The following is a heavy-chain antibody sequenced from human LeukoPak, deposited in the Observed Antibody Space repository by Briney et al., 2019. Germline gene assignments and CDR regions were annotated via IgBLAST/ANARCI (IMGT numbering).Heavy chain of an antibody. D-gene: IGHD5-24*01. Sequence: GGSLRLSCAASGFTFSSYAMYWVRQAPGKGLEWVSAISGSGGDTYYADSVKGRFTISRDNSKNTLYLQMNSLRAEDTAVYYCAKDMDGYKLFDYWGQGTLVTVSS. CDR2: ISGSGGDT. CDR3: AKDMDGYKLFDY. J-gene: IGHJ4*02. CDR1: GFTFSSYA. V-gene: IGHV3-23*01.